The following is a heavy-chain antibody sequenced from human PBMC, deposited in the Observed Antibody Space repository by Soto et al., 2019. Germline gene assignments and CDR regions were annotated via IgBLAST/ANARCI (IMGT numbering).Heavy chain of an antibody. CDR1: GYTFTGYY. Sequence: ASVKVSCKAPGYTFTGYYMHWVRQAPGQGLEWMGWINPNSGGTNYAQKFQGWVTMTRDTSISTAYMELSRLRSDDTAVYYCARSPGIAAAGTPGWFDPWGQGTLVTVSS. CDR3: ARSPGIAAAGTPGWFDP. CDR2: INPNSGGT. D-gene: IGHD6-13*01. V-gene: IGHV1-2*04. J-gene: IGHJ5*02.